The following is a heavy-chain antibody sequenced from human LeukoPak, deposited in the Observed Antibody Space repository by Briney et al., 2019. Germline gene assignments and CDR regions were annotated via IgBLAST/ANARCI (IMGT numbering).Heavy chain of an antibody. Sequence: GRSLRLSCAASGFTFSSYGMHWVRQAPGKGLEWVVVISYDGSNKYYADSVKGRFTISRDNAKNSLYLQMNSLRAEDTAVYYCARDFSSGQGWGQGTLVTVSS. CDR1: GFTFSSYG. CDR3: ARDFSSGQG. V-gene: IGHV3-30*03. J-gene: IGHJ4*02. CDR2: ISYDGSNK. D-gene: IGHD6-19*01.